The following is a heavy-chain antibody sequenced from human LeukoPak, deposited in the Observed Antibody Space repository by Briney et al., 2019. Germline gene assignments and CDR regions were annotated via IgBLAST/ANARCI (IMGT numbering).Heavy chain of an antibody. J-gene: IGHJ3*02. CDR2: IYTSGST. Sequence: SETLSLTCTVSGGSISSYYWSWIRQPAGKGLKWIGRIYTSGSTNYNPSLKSRVTMSVDTSKNQFSLKLSSVTAADTAVYYCARDTGIQLWSYAFDIWGQGTMVTVSS. D-gene: IGHD5-18*01. V-gene: IGHV4-4*07. CDR1: GGSISSYY. CDR3: ARDTGIQLWSYAFDI.